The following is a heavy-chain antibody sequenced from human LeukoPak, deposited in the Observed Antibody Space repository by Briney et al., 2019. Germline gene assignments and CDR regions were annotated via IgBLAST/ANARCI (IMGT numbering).Heavy chain of an antibody. D-gene: IGHD1-26*01. J-gene: IGHJ4*02. CDR1: GFTFDDYA. CDR2: INWNGGST. Sequence: PGGSLRLSCAASGFTFDDYAMHWVRQAPGKGLEWVSLINWNGGSTGYADSVKGRFTISRDNAKNSLYLQMNSLRAEDTALYYCARGRSGSYQEGFDYWGQGTLVTVSS. CDR3: ARGRSGSYQEGFDY. V-gene: IGHV3-20*04.